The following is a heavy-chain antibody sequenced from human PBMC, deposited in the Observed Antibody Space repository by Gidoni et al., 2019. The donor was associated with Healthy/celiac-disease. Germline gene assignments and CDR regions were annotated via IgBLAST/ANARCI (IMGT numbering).Heavy chain of an antibody. CDR1: GGSIRSYY. CDR2: IYYSGST. V-gene: IGHV4-59*01. D-gene: IGHD6-13*01. J-gene: IGHJ6*02. CDR3: ARGLAAAGTYYYYGMDV. Sequence: QVQLQESGPGLVKPSETLSLTCTVPGGSIRSYYWSWIRQPPGKGLEWIGYIYYSGSTNYNPSLKSRVTISVDTSKNQFSLKLSSVTAADTAVYYCARGLAAAGTYYYYGMDVWGQGTTVTVSS.